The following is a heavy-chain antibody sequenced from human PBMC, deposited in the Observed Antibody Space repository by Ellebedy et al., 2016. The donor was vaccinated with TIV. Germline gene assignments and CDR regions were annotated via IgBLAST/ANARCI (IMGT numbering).Heavy chain of an antibody. D-gene: IGHD3-3*01. CDR3: AKEGSGVTHVDH. V-gene: IGHV3-21*04. CDR2: ISGLSSYI. CDR1: GFTFYNYS. Sequence: GESLKISXAASGFTFYNYSMNWVRQAPGRGLEWLSSISGLSSYIHYVDSVKGRFTISRDNAKNSLYLQMNSLRPDDTAFYYCAKEGSGVTHVDHWGQGTLVTVSS. J-gene: IGHJ4*02.